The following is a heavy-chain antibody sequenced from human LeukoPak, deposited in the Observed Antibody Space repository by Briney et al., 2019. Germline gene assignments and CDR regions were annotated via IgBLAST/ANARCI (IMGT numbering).Heavy chain of an antibody. CDR3: ARWYNWKRYFDY. Sequence: PGGSLRLSCAASGFTFSSYAMHWVRQAPGKGLEWVAVISYDGSNKYYADSVKGRFTISRDNSKNTLYLQMNSLRAEDTAVYYCARWYNWKRYFDYWGQGTLVTVSS. J-gene: IGHJ4*02. CDR2: ISYDGSNK. CDR1: GFTFSSYA. D-gene: IGHD1-20*01. V-gene: IGHV3-30*04.